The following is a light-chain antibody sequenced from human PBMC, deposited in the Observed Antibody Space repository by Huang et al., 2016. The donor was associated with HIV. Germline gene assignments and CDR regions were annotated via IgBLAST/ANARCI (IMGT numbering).Light chain of an antibody. CDR1: QSVSSY. Sequence: EIVLTQSPATLSLSPWERATLSCRASQSVSSYLAWYQQKPGQAPRLLIYDASNGATGIPARFSGSGSGTDFTLTICSLEPEDFAVYYCQQRSHWWTFGQGTKVEIK. CDR3: QQRSHWWT. V-gene: IGKV3-11*01. CDR2: DAS. J-gene: IGKJ1*01.